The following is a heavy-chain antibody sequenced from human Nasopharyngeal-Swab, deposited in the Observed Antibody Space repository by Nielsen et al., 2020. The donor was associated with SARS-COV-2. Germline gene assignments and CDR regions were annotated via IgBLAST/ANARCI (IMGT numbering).Heavy chain of an antibody. V-gene: IGHV3-21*01. D-gene: IGHD6-19*01. Sequence: GGSLRLSCAASGFTFSSYSMNWVRQAPGKGLEWVSSISSSSSYIYYADSVKGRFTISRDNAKNSLYLQMNSLRAEDTAVYYCARVPSTAVADNWGQGTLVTVSS. CDR3: ARVPSTAVADN. CDR2: ISSSSSYI. J-gene: IGHJ4*02. CDR1: GFTFSSYS.